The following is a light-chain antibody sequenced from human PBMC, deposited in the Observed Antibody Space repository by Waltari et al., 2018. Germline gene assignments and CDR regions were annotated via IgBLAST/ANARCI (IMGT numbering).Light chain of an antibody. V-gene: IGLV2-14*01. CDR2: EVS. Sequence: QSALTQPASVSGSPGQSLPISCSGTDSDVGAYDSVSWYTQHPGKAPHPIIYEVSNRPSGISNRFSASKSGNTASLTISGLQAEDEADYYCSSYTTSSAPGVFGTGTRVTVL. CDR1: DSDVGAYDS. CDR3: SSYTTSSAPGV. J-gene: IGLJ1*01.